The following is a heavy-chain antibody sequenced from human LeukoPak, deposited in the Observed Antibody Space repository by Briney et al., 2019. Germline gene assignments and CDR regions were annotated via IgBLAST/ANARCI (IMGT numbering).Heavy chain of an antibody. D-gene: IGHD5-12*01. CDR3: ARAGGYSGYDNDAFDI. CDR2: INTNSGGT. J-gene: IGHJ3*02. V-gene: IGHV1-2*02. Sequence: ASVKVSCKASGYTFTGYYMHWVRQAPGQGLEWMGWINTNSGGTNYAQKVQGRVTMTRDTSTSTAYMELSRLRSDDTAVYYGARAGGYSGYDNDAFDIWGQGPMVTVSS. CDR1: GYTFTGYY.